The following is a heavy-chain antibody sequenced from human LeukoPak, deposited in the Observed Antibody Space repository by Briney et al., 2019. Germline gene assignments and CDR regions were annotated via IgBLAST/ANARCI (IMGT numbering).Heavy chain of an antibody. J-gene: IGHJ6*03. V-gene: IGHV3-21*01. CDR3: ARDGDTVLTRGYYYYMDV. D-gene: IGHD4-23*01. Sequence: GGSLRLSCAASGYTFSSYTMNWVRQAPGKGLEWVSSISTSSSYIYYADSVKGRFTISRDNAKKSLYLQMNSLRAEDTAVYYCARDGDTVLTRGYYYYMDVWGKGTTVTVSS. CDR2: ISTSSSYI. CDR1: GYTFSSYT.